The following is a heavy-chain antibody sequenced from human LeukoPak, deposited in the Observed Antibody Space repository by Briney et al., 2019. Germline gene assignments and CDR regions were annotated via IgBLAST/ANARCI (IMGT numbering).Heavy chain of an antibody. D-gene: IGHD3-22*01. CDR2: ISSSGSTI. Sequence: PGGSLRLSCAASGFTFSSYEMNWVRQAPGKGLEWVSYISSSGSTIYYADPVKGRFTISRDNAKNSLYLQMNSLRAEDTAVYYCARDSNYYDSSGYYWELAVKGGIDYWGQGTLVTVSS. J-gene: IGHJ4*02. CDR3: ARDSNYYDSSGYYWELAVKGGIDY. V-gene: IGHV3-48*03. CDR1: GFTFSSYE.